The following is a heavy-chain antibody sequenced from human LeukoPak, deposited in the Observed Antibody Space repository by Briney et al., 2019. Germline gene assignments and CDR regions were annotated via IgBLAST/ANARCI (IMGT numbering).Heavy chain of an antibody. J-gene: IGHJ3*02. CDR1: GFTLSSNY. CDR2: IYSSGDT. D-gene: IGHD4-17*01. V-gene: IGHV3-53*01. Sequence: GGSLRLSCAASGFTLSSNYMSRVRQAPGKGLERVSIIYSSGDTYYADSVKGRFTNSRDNSKNTLDLQMNSLEDEDTAVYYCARHLSGDDIWGQGTMVTVSS. CDR3: ARHLSGDDI.